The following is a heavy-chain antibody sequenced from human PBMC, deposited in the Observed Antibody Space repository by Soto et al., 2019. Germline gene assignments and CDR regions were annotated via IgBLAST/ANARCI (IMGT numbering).Heavy chain of an antibody. Sequence: PGESLKISCKGSGYSFTSYWIGWVRQMPGKGLEWMGIIYPGDSDTRYSPSFQGQVTISADKSISTAYLQWSSLKASDTAMYYCARHGELAVVGIDFYYYYGMDVWGHGTTVTVSS. CDR1: GYSFTSYW. CDR2: IYPGDSDT. J-gene: IGHJ6*02. D-gene: IGHD6-19*01. CDR3: ARHGELAVVGIDFYYYYGMDV. V-gene: IGHV5-51*01.